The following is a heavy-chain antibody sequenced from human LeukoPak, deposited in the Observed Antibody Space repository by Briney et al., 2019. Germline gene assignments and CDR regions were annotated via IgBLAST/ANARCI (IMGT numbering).Heavy chain of an antibody. D-gene: IGHD6-13*01. Sequence: SETLSLTCAVYGGSFSGYYWSWIRQPPGKGLEWIGEINHSGSTNYNPSLKSRVTISVDTSKNQFSLKLSSVTAADTAVYYCASQYRSSWYPAYPLNYCGQGTLVTVSS. V-gene: IGHV4-34*01. CDR1: GGSFSGYY. CDR3: ASQYRSSWYPAYPLNY. CDR2: INHSGST. J-gene: IGHJ4*02.